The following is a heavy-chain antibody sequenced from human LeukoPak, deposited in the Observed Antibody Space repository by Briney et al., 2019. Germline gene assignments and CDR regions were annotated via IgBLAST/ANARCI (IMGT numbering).Heavy chain of an antibody. CDR3: ARDPNYYDSSGYYSGG. J-gene: IGHJ4*02. CDR1: GFTFSSYE. CDR2: ISSSGSTI. D-gene: IGHD3-22*01. V-gene: IGHV3-48*03. Sequence: GGSLRLSCAASGFTFSSYEMNWVRQAPGKGLEWVSYISSSGSTIYYADSVKGRFTISRDNAKNSLYLQMNSLRAEDTAVYYCARDPNYYDSSGYYSGGWGQGTLVTVFS.